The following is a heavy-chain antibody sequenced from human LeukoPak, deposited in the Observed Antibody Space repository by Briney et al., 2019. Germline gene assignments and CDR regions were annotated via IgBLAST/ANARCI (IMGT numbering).Heavy chain of an antibody. D-gene: IGHD6-13*01. V-gene: IGHV4-59*01. CDR3: ARWAAAGERRENWFDP. CDR1: GCSISIYY. CDR2: IRNSGST. J-gene: IGHJ5*02. Sequence: SETLSLTCTVSGCSISIYYWSWIRQSPGKGLEWIGYIRNSGSTNYNPSLKSRVTMSVDTTNNQFSLKLSSVTAADTAVYYCARWAAAGERRENWFDPGGQGTLVTVSS.